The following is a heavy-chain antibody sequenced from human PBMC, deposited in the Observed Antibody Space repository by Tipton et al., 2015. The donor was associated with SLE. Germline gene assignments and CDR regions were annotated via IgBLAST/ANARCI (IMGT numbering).Heavy chain of an antibody. CDR1: GGSISSHY. CDR3: ATAGGSGSNDAFDI. CDR2: INHSGST. D-gene: IGHD3-10*01. V-gene: IGHV4-34*01. J-gene: IGHJ3*02. Sequence: TLSLTCTVSGGSISSHYWSWIRQPPGKGLEWIGEINHSGSTNYNPSLKSRVTISVDTSKNQFSLKLSSVTAADTAVYYCATAGGSGSNDAFDIWGQGTMVTVSS.